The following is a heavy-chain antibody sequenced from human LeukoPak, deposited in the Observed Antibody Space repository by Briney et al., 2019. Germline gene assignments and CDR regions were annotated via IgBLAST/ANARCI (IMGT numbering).Heavy chain of an antibody. J-gene: IGHJ5*01. V-gene: IGHV4-59*01. CDR1: GGSISSYY. Sequence: SETLSLTCTVSGGSISSYYWSWIRQPPGKGLECIGNIYYSGTSNYNPSLKSRVTISVDTSKNQFSLKLNSVTAADTAVYYCARDFDGGWFDYWGQGTRVTVSS. CDR2: IYYSGTS. CDR3: ARDFDGGWFDY. D-gene: IGHD2-15*01.